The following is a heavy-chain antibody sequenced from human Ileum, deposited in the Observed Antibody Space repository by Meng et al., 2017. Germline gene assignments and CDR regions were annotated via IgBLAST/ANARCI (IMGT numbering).Heavy chain of an antibody. Sequence: SVKVSCKASGGSFTTYDISWVRQAPGQGLEWLGGIPPISDTPNYAQDFRDRVTFVADKSTGTAYMELYRLRSEDTAVYYCARGKTVIDYDDYGSSAFYFASWGQGNPV. D-gene: IGHD4-17*01. V-gene: IGHV1-69*06. CDR2: IPPISDTP. CDR1: GGSFTTYD. J-gene: IGHJ4*01. CDR3: ARGKTVIDYDDYGSSAFYFAS.